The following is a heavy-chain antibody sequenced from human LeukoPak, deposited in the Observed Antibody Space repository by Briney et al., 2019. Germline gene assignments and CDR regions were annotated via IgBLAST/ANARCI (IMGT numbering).Heavy chain of an antibody. CDR1: GGSFSGYY. V-gene: IGHV4-34*01. CDR3: ARDLPGYSSSCYDY. CDR2: INHSGST. Sequence: KTSETLSLTCAVYGGSFSGYYWSWIRQPPGKGLEWIGEINHSGSTNYNPSLKSRVTISVDTSKNQFSLKLSSVTAADTAVYYCARDLPGYSSSCYDYWGQGTLVTVSS. J-gene: IGHJ4*02. D-gene: IGHD6-13*01.